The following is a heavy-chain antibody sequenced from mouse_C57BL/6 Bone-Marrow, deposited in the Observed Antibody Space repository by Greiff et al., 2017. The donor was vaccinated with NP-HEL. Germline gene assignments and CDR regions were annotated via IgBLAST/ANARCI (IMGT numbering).Heavy chain of an antibody. D-gene: IGHD1-1*01. Sequence: EVQRVESEGGLVQPGSSMKLSCTASGFTFSDYYMAWVRQVPEKGLEWVAHINSDGSSTYYLDSLKSRFIISRDNAKNTLYLQMSSLTSEDRATYYCARDIYGSSYWYFDVWGTGTTVTVSS. CDR2: INSDGSST. CDR3: ARDIYGSSYWYFDV. CDR1: GFTFSDYY. J-gene: IGHJ1*03. V-gene: IGHV5-16*01.